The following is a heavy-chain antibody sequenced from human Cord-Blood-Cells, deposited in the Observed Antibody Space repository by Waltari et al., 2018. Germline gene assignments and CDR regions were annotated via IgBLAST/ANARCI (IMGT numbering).Heavy chain of an antibody. V-gene: IGHV1-8*03. CDR3: ARGVWDYWYFDL. D-gene: IGHD1-26*01. J-gene: IGHJ2*01. CDR2: MNPNSGNT. Sequence: QVQLVQSGAEVKKPGASVKVSCKASGYTFTSYDINWVRQATGQGLAWMGWMNPNSGNTGYAQKLQGRVTIASNTSISTAYMEQSSVRSEDTAVYYCARGVWDYWYFDLWGRGTLVTVSS. CDR1: GYTFTSYD.